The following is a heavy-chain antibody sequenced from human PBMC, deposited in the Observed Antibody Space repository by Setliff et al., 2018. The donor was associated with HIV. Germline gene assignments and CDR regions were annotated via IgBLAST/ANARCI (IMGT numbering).Heavy chain of an antibody. V-gene: IGHV1-24*01. CDR1: GYTLTELS. J-gene: IGHJ4*02. CDR3: ATARSKVRLGELSLFDY. CDR2: FDPEDGET. D-gene: IGHD3-16*02. Sequence: ASVKVSCKVSGYTLTELSMHWVRQAPGKGLGWMGGFDPEDGETIYAQKFQGRVTMTEDTSTDTAYMELSSLRSEDTAVYYCATARSKVRLGELSLFDYWGQGTLVTVSS.